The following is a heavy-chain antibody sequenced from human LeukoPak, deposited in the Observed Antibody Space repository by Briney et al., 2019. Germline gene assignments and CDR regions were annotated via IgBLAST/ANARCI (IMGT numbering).Heavy chain of an antibody. CDR3: AKERTGGWPFDY. V-gene: IGHV3-23*01. J-gene: IGHJ4*02. CDR1: GFTFSNYA. Sequence: QAGGSLRLSSAASGFTFSNYAMSWVRQAPGKGLEWVSGISGSGGNTHYADSVKGRLTISRDNSKNTLYLQMNSLRVDDTAVYFCAKERTGGWPFDYWGQGTLVTVSS. D-gene: IGHD6-19*01. CDR2: ISGSGGNT.